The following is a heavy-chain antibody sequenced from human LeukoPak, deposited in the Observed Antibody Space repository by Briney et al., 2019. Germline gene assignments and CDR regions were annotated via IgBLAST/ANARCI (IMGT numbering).Heavy chain of an antibody. V-gene: IGHV1-2*02. Sequence: ASVKVSCRASGYTFTGYYMHWVRQAPGQGLEWMGWINPNSGDTNYAQKFQGRVTMTRDTSISTAYMELSRLRSDDTAVYYCARVRYRLAETYIDYWGQGTLVTVSS. D-gene: IGHD3-16*01. CDR3: ARVRYRLAETYIDY. CDR2: INPNSGDT. J-gene: IGHJ4*02. CDR1: GYTFTGYY.